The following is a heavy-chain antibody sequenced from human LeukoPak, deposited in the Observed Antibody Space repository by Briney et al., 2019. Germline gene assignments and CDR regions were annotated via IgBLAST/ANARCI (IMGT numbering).Heavy chain of an antibody. CDR1: GYTFTSYG. Sequence: ASVKVSCKASGYTFTSYGISWVRQAPGQGLEWMGWISAYNGNTNYAQKLQGRVTMTTDTSTSTAYMELRSLRSDDTAVYYCATDPALGGGSWFGANDYYYGMDVWGQGTTVTVSS. CDR2: ISAYNGNT. V-gene: IGHV1-18*01. J-gene: IGHJ6*02. CDR3: ATDPALGGGSWFGANDYYYGMDV. D-gene: IGHD3-10*01.